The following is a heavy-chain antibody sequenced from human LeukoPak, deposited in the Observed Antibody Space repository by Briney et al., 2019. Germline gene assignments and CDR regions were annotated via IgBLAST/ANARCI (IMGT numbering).Heavy chain of an antibody. CDR1: GFTFTSNA. D-gene: IGHD5-18*01. Sequence: GGSLRLSCVASGFTFTSNAMSWVRQAPGKGLEWVSAISGSGGSTYYADSVKGRFTISRDNSKNTLYLQMNSLRAEDTAVYYCAKDEAPHTAFDAFDIWGQGTMVTVSS. CDR3: AKDEAPHTAFDAFDI. J-gene: IGHJ3*02. CDR2: ISGSGGST. V-gene: IGHV3-23*01.